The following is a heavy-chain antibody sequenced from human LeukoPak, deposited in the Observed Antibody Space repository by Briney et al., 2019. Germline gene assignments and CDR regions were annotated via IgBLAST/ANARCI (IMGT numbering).Heavy chain of an antibody. CDR3: ARGSYSSSWYKLWWFDP. CDR1: GGTFSSYA. Sequence: GASVKVSCKASGGTFSSYAISWVRQAPGQGLEWMGWMNPNSGNTGYAQKFQGRVTITRNTSISTAYMELSSLRSEDTAVYYCARGSYSSSWYKLWWFDPWGQGTLVTVSS. CDR2: MNPNSGNT. V-gene: IGHV1-8*03. D-gene: IGHD6-13*01. J-gene: IGHJ5*02.